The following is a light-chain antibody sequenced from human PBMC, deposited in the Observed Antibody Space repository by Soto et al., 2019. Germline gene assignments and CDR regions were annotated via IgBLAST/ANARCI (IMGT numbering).Light chain of an antibody. CDR1: QSTSGY. Sequence: DIQMTQSPSYLSASVGDRVTITCRASQSTSGYLNWYQQKPGRAPEMLIYAASSLQSGVPSRFSGSGSGTEFTLTISRLHPEDFATYHCQENYSTPPTFGQGTQVEIK. CDR3: QENYSTPPT. CDR2: AAS. V-gene: IGKV1-39*01. J-gene: IGKJ2*01.